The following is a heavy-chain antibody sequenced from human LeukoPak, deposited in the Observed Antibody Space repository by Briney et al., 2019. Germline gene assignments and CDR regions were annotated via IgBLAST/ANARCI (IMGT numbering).Heavy chain of an antibody. CDR3: ARGGVGYMWFGELWAFDI. V-gene: IGHV4-59*01. CDR1: GGSISSYY. D-gene: IGHD3-10*01. CDR2: IYYSGST. Sequence: SETLSLTCTVSGGSISSYYWSWIRQPPGKGLEWIGYIYYSGSTNYNPSLKSRVTISVDTSKNQFSLKLSSVTAADTAVCYCARGGVGYMWFGELWAFDIWGQGTMVTVSS. J-gene: IGHJ3*02.